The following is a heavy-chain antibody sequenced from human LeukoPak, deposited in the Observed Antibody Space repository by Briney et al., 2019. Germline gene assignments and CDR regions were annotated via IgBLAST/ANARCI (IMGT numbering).Heavy chain of an antibody. J-gene: IGHJ4*02. Sequence: GESLKISCKGSGYSFTSYWISWVRQMPGKGLEWMGRIDPSDSYTNYSPSFQGHVTISADKSISTAYLQWSSLKASDTAVYYCARVPVDASSFDYWGQGTLVTVSS. CDR2: IDPSDSYT. CDR3: ARVPVDASSFDY. D-gene: IGHD2-2*01. CDR1: GYSFTSYW. V-gene: IGHV5-10-1*01.